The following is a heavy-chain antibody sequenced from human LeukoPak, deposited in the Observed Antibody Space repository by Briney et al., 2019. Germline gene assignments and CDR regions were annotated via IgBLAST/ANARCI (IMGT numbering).Heavy chain of an antibody. Sequence: GRSLRLSCAAAGFTFSSFGMHWVRQAPGKGLEWVAVISSDGVNKYSADSVKGRFTISRDNSKNTLYLPMNSLRAADTAVYYCAKGQNYYDGSGYYSTDYWGQGTPVTVSS. CDR3: AKGQNYYDGSGYYSTDY. J-gene: IGHJ4*02. D-gene: IGHD3-22*01. CDR1: GFTFSSFG. V-gene: IGHV3-30*18. CDR2: ISSDGVNK.